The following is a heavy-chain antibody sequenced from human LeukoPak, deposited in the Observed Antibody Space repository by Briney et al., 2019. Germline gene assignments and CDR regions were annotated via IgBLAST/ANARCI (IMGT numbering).Heavy chain of an antibody. CDR3: ARASPGTGICMDPSDYFDY. CDR1: GYTFTSYG. CDR2: ISAYNVNT. D-gene: IGHD2-8*01. J-gene: IGHJ4*02. V-gene: IGHV1-18*01. Sequence: ASVKVSCKASGYTFTSYGICWVRQAPVQGREWMGWISAYNVNTNYAQKLQGRVSMTTDTSTSTAYMELRSLRSDDTAVYYCARASPGTGICMDPSDYFDYWGQGTLVTVSS.